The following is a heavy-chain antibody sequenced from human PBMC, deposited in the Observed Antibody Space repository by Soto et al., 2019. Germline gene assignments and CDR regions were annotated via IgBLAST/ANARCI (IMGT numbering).Heavy chain of an antibody. Sequence: GGSLRLSCVVSGFTFRNAWMSWVRQAPGKGLEWVGRIKSETDGGTTDYAAPVKGRFTISRDDAKNMLYLQMNSLKSEDTAIYFCTTGVTVTYYYFDYWGQGTLVTVSS. CDR3: TTGVTVTYYYFDY. J-gene: IGHJ4*02. CDR1: GFTFRNAW. CDR2: IKSETDGGTT. V-gene: IGHV3-15*01. D-gene: IGHD4-17*01.